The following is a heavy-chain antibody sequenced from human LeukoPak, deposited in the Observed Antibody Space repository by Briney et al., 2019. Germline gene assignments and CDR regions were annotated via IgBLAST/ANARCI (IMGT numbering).Heavy chain of an antibody. CDR2: IRYDGSNK. D-gene: IGHD1-20*01. CDR1: GFTVSSNY. CDR3: AKVSGIAGTFYYYYYMDV. J-gene: IGHJ6*03. Sequence: GGSLRLSCAASGFTVSSNYMSWVRQAPGKGLEWVAFIRYDGSNKYYADSVKGRFTISRDNSKNTLYLQMNSLRAEDTAVYYCAKVSGIAGTFYYYYYMDVWGKGTTVTISS. V-gene: IGHV3-30*02.